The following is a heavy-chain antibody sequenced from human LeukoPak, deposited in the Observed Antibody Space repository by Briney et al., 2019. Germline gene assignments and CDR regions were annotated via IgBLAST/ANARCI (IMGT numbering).Heavy chain of an antibody. D-gene: IGHD3-10*01. V-gene: IGHV1-2*02. CDR2: INPNSGGT. CDR3: ARRANGSGSYYFDY. J-gene: IGHJ4*02. Sequence: ASVKVSCKACGYTFTGYYMHWVRQAPGQGLEWMGWINPNSGGTNYAQKFQGRVTMTRDTSISTAYMELSRLRSDDTAVYYCARRANGSGSYYFDYWGQGTLVTVSS. CDR1: GYTFTGYY.